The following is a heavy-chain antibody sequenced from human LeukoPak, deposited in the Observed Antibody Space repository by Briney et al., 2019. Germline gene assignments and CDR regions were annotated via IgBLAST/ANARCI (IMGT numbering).Heavy chain of an antibody. D-gene: IGHD3-16*01. V-gene: IGHV3-23*01. CDR2: ISGSGGST. Sequence: GGSLRLSCAASGFTFSSYAMSWVRQAPGKGLEWVSAISGSGGSTFYADFVKGRFTISRDNSQNTMTLQMNSLRAEDTAVYYCARDYDPGYYYYYYGMDVWGQGTTVTVSS. J-gene: IGHJ6*02. CDR3: ARDYDPGYYYYYYGMDV. CDR1: GFTFSSYA.